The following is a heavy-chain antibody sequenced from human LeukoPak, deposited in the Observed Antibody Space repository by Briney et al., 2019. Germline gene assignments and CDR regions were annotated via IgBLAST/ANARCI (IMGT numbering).Heavy chain of an antibody. CDR1: GYSFTSYW. CDR2: IYPGDSDT. Sequence: GESLKISCKGSGYSFTSYWIGWVRQMPGKGLEGMGIIYPGDSDTRYSPSFQGHGTISADKSISTAYLQWRSLTASDTAMYYCARLSYYDFWSGYYTPEAYYFDYWGQGTLVTVSS. J-gene: IGHJ4*02. V-gene: IGHV5-51*01. D-gene: IGHD3-3*01. CDR3: ARLSYYDFWSGYYTPEAYYFDY.